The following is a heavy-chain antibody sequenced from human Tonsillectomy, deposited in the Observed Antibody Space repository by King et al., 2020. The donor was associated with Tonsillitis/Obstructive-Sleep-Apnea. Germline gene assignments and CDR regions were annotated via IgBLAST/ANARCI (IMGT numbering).Heavy chain of an antibody. D-gene: IGHD5-12*01. CDR3: ARDSLGWYFDL. CDR1: GFTFSSYE. V-gene: IGHV3-48*03. Sequence: VQLVESGGGLVQPGGSLRLSCAASGFTFSSYEMNWVRQAPGKGLEWVSYISSSSSTIYYADSVKGRFTISRDNAKNSLYLQMNDLRAEDTAVYYCARDSLGWYFDLWGRGTLVSVSS. J-gene: IGHJ2*01. CDR2: ISSSSSTI.